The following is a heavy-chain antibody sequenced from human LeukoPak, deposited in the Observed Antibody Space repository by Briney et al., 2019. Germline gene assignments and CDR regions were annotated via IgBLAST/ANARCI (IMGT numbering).Heavy chain of an antibody. J-gene: IGHJ4*02. Sequence: PSETLSLTRTVSGGSISSSSYYWGWIRQPPGKGLEWIGSIYYSGSTYYNPSLKSRVTISVDTSKNQFSLKLSSVTAADTAVYYCASKGATYSSSWYYFDYRGQGTLVTVSS. CDR2: IYYSGST. V-gene: IGHV4-39*01. CDR1: GGSISSSSYY. D-gene: IGHD6-13*01. CDR3: ASKGATYSSSWYYFDY.